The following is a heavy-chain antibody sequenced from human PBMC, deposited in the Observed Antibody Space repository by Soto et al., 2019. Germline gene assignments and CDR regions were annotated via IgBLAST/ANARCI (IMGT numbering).Heavy chain of an antibody. CDR1: GDSISSGSY. D-gene: IGHD6-19*01. CDR3: ARVHVMVVAGSNFDY. CDR2: IYHGGTT. V-gene: IGHV4-38-2*02. J-gene: IGHJ4*03. Sequence: SETLSLTCTVSGDSISSGSYWGWIRQPPGEGPEWIASIYHGGTTFYNPSLKSRVSISVDTSKNQFSLKLTSVTASDTAIYYCARVHVMVVAGSNFDYWGQGTLVTVSS.